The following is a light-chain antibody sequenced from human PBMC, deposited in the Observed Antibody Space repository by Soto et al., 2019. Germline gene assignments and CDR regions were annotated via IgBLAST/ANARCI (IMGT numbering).Light chain of an antibody. CDR2: DVS. V-gene: IGLV2-11*01. J-gene: IGLJ2*01. Sequence: QSVLTQPRSVSGSPGQSVTISCSGTSSDVGGYNYVSWYQLHPGKAPKLMIYDVSERPSGVPDRFSGSKSGNTASLTISGLQAEDEADYHCCSYAGSYTLVFGGGTKVTVL. CDR1: SSDVGGYNY. CDR3: CSYAGSYTLV.